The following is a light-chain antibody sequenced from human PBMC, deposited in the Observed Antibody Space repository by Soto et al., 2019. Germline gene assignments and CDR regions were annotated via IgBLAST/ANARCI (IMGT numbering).Light chain of an antibody. Sequence: DVVMTQSPLSLPLTLGQPASISCRSSESLVHDDGNTYLNCFQXRQGQSTRGXIYKVSNRGSGVSDRFSGSGSGSNGKMKISRVEPEDLVVYDGMQGTHWPPTFGQGTK. CDR1: ESLVHDDGNTY. CDR2: KVS. CDR3: MQGTHWPPT. J-gene: IGKJ1*01. V-gene: IGKV2-30*02.